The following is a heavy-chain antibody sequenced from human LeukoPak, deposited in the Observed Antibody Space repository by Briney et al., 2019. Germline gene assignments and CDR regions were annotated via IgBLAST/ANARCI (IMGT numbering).Heavy chain of an antibody. V-gene: IGHV3-11*01. D-gene: IGHD4-11*01. Sequence: GGSLRLSCAASGFTFSDYYMSWIRQAPGKGLEWVSYISSSGSTIYYADSVKDRFTISRDNAKNSLYLQMNSLRAEDTAVYYCARDSTSNYVYYYYGMDVWGQGTTVTVSS. CDR2: ISSSGSTI. CDR3: ARDSTSNYVYYYYGMDV. CDR1: GFTFSDYY. J-gene: IGHJ6*02.